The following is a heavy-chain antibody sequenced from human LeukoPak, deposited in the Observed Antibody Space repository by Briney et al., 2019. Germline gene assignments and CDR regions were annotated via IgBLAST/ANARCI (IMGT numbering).Heavy chain of an antibody. Sequence: GESLKISCKGSGYSFTSYWIGWVRQMPGKGLEWMGIIYPGDSDTRYSPSFQGQVTISADKSISTAYLQWSSLKASDTAMYYCARGGWGIAAAGKGYNYYYMDVWGKGTTVTVSS. CDR1: GYSFTSYW. J-gene: IGHJ6*03. CDR2: IYPGDSDT. V-gene: IGHV5-51*01. CDR3: ARGGWGIAAAGKGYNYYYMDV. D-gene: IGHD6-13*01.